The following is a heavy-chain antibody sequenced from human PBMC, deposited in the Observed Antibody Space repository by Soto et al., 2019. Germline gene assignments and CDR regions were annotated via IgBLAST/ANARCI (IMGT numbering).Heavy chain of an antibody. J-gene: IGHJ5*02. V-gene: IGHV3-30*18. CDR2: ILFDGNKK. CDR1: GFIFSDYA. Sequence: QVQLVESGGGVVRPGRSLRLSCSASGFIFSDYAMHWVRQAPGKGMEWVAVILFDGNKKYYADSVKGRFTISRDNSKNTRYLQMKSLRAEDTAVYYCAKEGSQTISGGYLSSWGQGSLVTVSS. CDR3: AKEGSQTISGGYLSS. D-gene: IGHD1-26*01.